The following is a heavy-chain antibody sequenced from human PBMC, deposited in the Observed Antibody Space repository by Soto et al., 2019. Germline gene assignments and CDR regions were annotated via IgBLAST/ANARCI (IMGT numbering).Heavy chain of an antibody. CDR3: ARDSLMVYDPADYYYGMDV. V-gene: IGHV1-2*02. D-gene: IGHD2-8*01. Sequence: ASVKVSCKASGYTFTGYYMHWVRQAPGQGLEWMGWINPNSGGTNYAQKFQGRVTMTRDTSISTAYMELSRLRSDDTAVYYCARDSLMVYDPADYYYGMDVWGQGTTVTVSS. J-gene: IGHJ6*02. CDR2: INPNSGGT. CDR1: GYTFTGYY.